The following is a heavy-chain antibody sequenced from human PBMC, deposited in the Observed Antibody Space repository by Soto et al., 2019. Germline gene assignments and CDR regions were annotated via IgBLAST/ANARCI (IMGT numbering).Heavy chain of an antibody. CDR3: ARQLPWTVDY. D-gene: IGHD1-1*01. Sequence: SETLALTCTVSGGSISSSSYYWGWIRQPPGKGLEWIGSIYYSGSTYYNPSLKSRVTISVDTSKNQFSLKLSSVTAADTAVYYCARQLPWTVDYWGQGTLVTVS. V-gene: IGHV4-39*01. CDR1: GGSISSSSYY. CDR2: IYYSGST. J-gene: IGHJ4*02.